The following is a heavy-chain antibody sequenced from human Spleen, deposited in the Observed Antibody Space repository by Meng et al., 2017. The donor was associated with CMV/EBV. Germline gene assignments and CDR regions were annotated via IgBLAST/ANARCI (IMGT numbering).Heavy chain of an antibody. V-gene: IGHV4-34*01. Sequence: SETLSLTCAVYGGSFSGYYWSGIRQPPGKGLEWIGEINHSGSTNYNPSLKSRVTISVDTSKNQFSLKLSSVTAADTAVYYCARGRNLNFHLAGPIFGVVIIDWGYWGQGTLVTVSS. CDR3: ARGRNLNFHLAGPIFGVVIIDWGY. CDR2: INHSGST. D-gene: IGHD3-3*01. J-gene: IGHJ4*02. CDR1: GGSFSGYY.